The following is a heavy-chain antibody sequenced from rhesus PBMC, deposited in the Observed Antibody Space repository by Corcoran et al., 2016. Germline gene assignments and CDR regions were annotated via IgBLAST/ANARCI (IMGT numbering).Heavy chain of an antibody. Sequence: QVQLQESGPGVVKPSETLSLTCAVSGGSISGYYLWSWIRQPPGKGLVWIGYIYGSVSSTNYNPSLKSRVTLSVDTSKNQLSLKLSSVTTADTAVYDCARSSGYSSSYTFDYWGQGVLVTVSS. D-gene: IGHD6-43*01. CDR2: IYGSVSST. J-gene: IGHJ4*01. V-gene: IGHV4S11*01. CDR1: GGSISGYY. CDR3: ARSSGYSSSYTFDY.